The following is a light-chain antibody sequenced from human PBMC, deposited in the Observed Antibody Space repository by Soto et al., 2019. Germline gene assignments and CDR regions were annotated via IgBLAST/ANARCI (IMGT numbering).Light chain of an antibody. J-gene: IGKJ1*01. Sequence: DIQMTQSPSTLSASVGDRVTITCRASQSISTWLAWYQQKPGKAPNLLIYKASSLESGVPSRFSGSGSGTVFTLTISNLQPDDFATYYCHQYYSYSRTFGQGTKVEIK. CDR1: QSISTW. CDR3: HQYYSYSRT. CDR2: KAS. V-gene: IGKV1-5*03.